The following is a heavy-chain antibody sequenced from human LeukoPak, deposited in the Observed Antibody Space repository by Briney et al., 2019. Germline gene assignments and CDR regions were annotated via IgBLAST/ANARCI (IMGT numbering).Heavy chain of an antibody. CDR1: GFTFTTYW. D-gene: IGHD1-14*01. CDR2: INSDGSVT. V-gene: IGHV3-74*01. J-gene: IGHJ4*02. CDR3: ASLAKPTDH. Sequence: PGVSLRLFCAASGFTFTTYWMLWVRQGPEKGLEWVSRINSDGSVTDYADSVKGRYTISRDNAKNTVYLQMNSLRVEDTAVYYCASLAKPTDHWGQGTLVTVSS.